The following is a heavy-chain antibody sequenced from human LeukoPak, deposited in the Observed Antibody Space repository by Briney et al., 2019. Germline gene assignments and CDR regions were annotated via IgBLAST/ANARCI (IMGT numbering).Heavy chain of an antibody. Sequence: GGTLRLSCAASGCTFSSYAMSWVRQAPGKGLEWVSAISGSGGSTYYADSVKGRFTISRDNSKNTLYLQMNSLRAEDTAVYYCAKDHGAAREGVDYWGQGTLVTVSS. J-gene: IGHJ4*02. D-gene: IGHD5-24*01. CDR3: AKDHGAAREGVDY. V-gene: IGHV3-23*01. CDR1: GCTFSSYA. CDR2: ISGSGGST.